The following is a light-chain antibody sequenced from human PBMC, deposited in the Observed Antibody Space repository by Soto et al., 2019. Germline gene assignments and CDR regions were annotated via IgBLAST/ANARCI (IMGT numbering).Light chain of an antibody. J-gene: IGLJ2*01. Sequence: QSVLTQPPSVSGAPGGTVTLTCASSTGAVTSGYYPNWFQQKPGQAPRALIYSTSNKYSWTPARFSGSLLGGKAALTLSGVQPEDEAEYYCLLYYGGAVVFGGGTKVTVL. CDR1: TGAVTSGYY. V-gene: IGLV7-43*01. CDR3: LLYYGGAVV. CDR2: STS.